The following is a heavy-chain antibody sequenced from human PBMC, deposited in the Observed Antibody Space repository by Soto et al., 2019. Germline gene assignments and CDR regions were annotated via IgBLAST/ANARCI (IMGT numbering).Heavy chain of an antibody. CDR2: ISGIGGST. CDR1: GFTFTDYA. D-gene: IGHD6-13*01. Sequence: EVQLFESGGGLVQPGGSLRLSCAASGFTFTDYALSWVRQAPGKGLEWVATISGIGGSTYLADSVKGRLSISRDNSKNTVSLIMNSLRAEDTAVYFCARGSSGYISSWYYFDYWGRGPLVTVSS. CDR3: ARGSSGYISSWYYFDY. V-gene: IGHV3-23*01. J-gene: IGHJ4*02.